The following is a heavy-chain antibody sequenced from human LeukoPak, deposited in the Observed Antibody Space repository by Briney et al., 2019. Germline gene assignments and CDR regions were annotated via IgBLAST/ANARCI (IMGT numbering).Heavy chain of an antibody. CDR2: IYYSGST. D-gene: IGHD3-10*01. J-gene: IGHJ5*02. CDR3: ARDSVVREKIWFDP. Sequence: SETLSLTCTVSGGSISSYYWSWVRQPPGKGLEWIGCIYYSGSTNYNPSLKSRVTISVDTSKNQFSLKLSSVTAADTAVYYCARDSVVREKIWFDPWGQGTLVTVSS. CDR1: GGSISSYY. V-gene: IGHV4-59*01.